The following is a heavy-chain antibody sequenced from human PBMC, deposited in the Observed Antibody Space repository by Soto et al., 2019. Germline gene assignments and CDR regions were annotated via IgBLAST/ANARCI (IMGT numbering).Heavy chain of an antibody. J-gene: IGHJ6*02. CDR2: IYYSGST. CDR1: GGSVFSSSSY. V-gene: IGHV4-31*03. Sequence: SETLSLTCTVTGGSVFSSSSYWAWIRQSPGKGLEWIGYIYYSGSTYYNPSLKSRVTISVDTSKNQFSLKLSSVTAADTAVYYCARAGEDYYYYYGMDVWGQGTTVTVSS. CDR3: ARAGEDYYYYYGMDV. D-gene: IGHD4-17*01.